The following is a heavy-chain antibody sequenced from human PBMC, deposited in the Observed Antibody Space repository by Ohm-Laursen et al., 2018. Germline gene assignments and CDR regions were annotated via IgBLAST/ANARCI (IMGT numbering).Heavy chain of an antibody. Sequence: SETLSLTWTVSGGSISNYYWSWIRQPAGKGLEWLGRIYTSGSTNYNPSLKSRVTMSVDTSKNQFSLKLSSVTAADTAVYYCARETTTVVTLSWFDPWGQGTLVTVSS. V-gene: IGHV4-4*07. CDR1: GGSISNYY. CDR3: ARETTTVVTLSWFDP. CDR2: IYTSGST. J-gene: IGHJ5*02. D-gene: IGHD4-23*01.